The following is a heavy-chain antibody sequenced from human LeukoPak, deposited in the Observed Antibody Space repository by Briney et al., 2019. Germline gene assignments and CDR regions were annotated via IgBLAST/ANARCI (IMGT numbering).Heavy chain of an antibody. D-gene: IGHD5-12*01. CDR1: GFTFSSYS. J-gene: IGHJ4*02. Sequence: GGSLRLSCAASGFTFSSYSMNWVRQAPGKGLEWVSYISSSSSTIYYADSVKGRFTISRDNAKNSLYLQMNSLRAEDTAVYYCAREGSGYSFDYWGQGTLVTVSS. CDR3: AREGSGYSFDY. V-gene: IGHV3-48*01. CDR2: ISSSSSTI.